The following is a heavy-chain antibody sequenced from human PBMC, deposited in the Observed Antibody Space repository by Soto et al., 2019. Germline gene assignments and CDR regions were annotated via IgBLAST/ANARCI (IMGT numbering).Heavy chain of an antibody. V-gene: IGHV1-69*06. CDR1: GGTFSNFA. CDR2: IIPISGTA. Sequence: QVQLVQSGAEVKKPGSSVKVSCKASGGTFSNFAIGWVRQAPGQGLECMGGIIPISGTAKYAKKFQGRVKITADKSTSTVYMEVSSLRYEDTAVYYCGRDPPYYYYGMDVWGQGTTVTVSS. J-gene: IGHJ6*02. CDR3: GRDPPYYYYGMDV.